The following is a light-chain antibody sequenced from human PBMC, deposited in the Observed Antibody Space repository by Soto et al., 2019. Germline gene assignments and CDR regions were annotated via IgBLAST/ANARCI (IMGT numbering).Light chain of an antibody. CDR2: GAS. CDR3: QQYGSSAGA. V-gene: IGKV3-20*01. Sequence: EIVLTQSPGTLSLSPGERATLSCRASQSLGDNYLAWYQQKPGQAPRLLIYGASSRATGIPDRFSASGSRTDFTLTITRLEPEDFAVYDCQQYGSSAGAFGPGTKVDLK. J-gene: IGKJ3*01. CDR1: QSLGDNY.